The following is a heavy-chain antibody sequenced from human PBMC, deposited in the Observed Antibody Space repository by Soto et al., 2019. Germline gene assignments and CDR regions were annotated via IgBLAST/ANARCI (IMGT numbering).Heavy chain of an antibody. CDR3: ARGSGGNYYYYYMDV. CDR2: IYSGGST. CDR1: GFTVSSNY. D-gene: IGHD2-15*01. V-gene: IGHV3-53*04. Sequence: GGSLRLSCAASGFTVSSNYMSWVRQAPGKGLEWVSVIYSGGSTYYADSVKGRFTISRHNSKNTLYLQMNSLRAEDTAVYYCARGSGGNYYYYYMDVWGKGTTVTVSS. J-gene: IGHJ6*03.